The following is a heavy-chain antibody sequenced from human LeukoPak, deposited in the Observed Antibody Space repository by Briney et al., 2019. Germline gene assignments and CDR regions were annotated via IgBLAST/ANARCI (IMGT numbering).Heavy chain of an antibody. Sequence: GGSLRLSCAASGFTVSSNYMSWVRQAPGKGLEWVSVIYSGGSTYYADSVKGRFTISRDNSKNTLYLQMNSLRAEDTALYYCARHRSLYDSSGYIDYWGQGTLVTVSS. CDR1: GFTVSSNY. D-gene: IGHD3-22*01. J-gene: IGHJ4*02. CDR2: IYSGGST. CDR3: ARHRSLYDSSGYIDY. V-gene: IGHV3-53*01.